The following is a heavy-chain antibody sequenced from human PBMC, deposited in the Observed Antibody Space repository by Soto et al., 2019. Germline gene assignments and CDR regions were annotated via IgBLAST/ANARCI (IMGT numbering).Heavy chain of an antibody. V-gene: IGHV3-33*03. D-gene: IGHD6-19*01. CDR2: IWYDGSTK. Sequence: QVQVVESGGGVVQPGRSLRLSCAASGFTFSSHGMQWVRQAPGKVLEWVAVIWYDGSTKYYADSVKGRFTISRDDSKNILYLQMNSLRAEDTAVYYCVIDGWYSFQAPYWGQGTLVTVSS. CDR1: GFTFSSHG. J-gene: IGHJ4*02. CDR3: VIDGWYSFQAPY.